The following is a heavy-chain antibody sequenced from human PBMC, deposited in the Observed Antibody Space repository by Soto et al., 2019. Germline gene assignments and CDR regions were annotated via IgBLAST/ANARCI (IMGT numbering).Heavy chain of an antibody. Sequence: SETLSLTCTVSGGSISSSSYCWGWIRQPPGKGLEWIGSIYYSGSTYYNPSLKSRVTISVDTSKNQFSLKLSSVTAADTAVYYCARSGYYGAPFDPWGQGTLVTVSS. D-gene: IGHD3-10*01. J-gene: IGHJ5*02. V-gene: IGHV4-39*01. CDR1: GGSISSSSYC. CDR2: IYYSGST. CDR3: ARSGYYGAPFDP.